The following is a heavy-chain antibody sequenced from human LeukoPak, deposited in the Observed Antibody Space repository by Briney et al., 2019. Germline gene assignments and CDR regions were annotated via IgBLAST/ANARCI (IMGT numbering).Heavy chain of an antibody. CDR2: LNSDGDST. Sequence: PGGSLRLSCAASGFTFSSYWMHWVRQAPGKGLVWVSRLNSDGDSTNYADSVKGRFTISRDNAKNTLYLRMNSLRAEDTAVYYCASGYSSDYGGNTYWGQGTLVTVSS. CDR3: ASGYSSDYGGNTY. CDR1: GFTFSSYW. V-gene: IGHV3-74*01. D-gene: IGHD4-23*01. J-gene: IGHJ4*02.